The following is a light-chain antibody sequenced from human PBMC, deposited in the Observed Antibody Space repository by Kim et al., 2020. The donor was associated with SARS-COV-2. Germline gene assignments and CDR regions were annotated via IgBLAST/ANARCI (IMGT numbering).Light chain of an antibody. Sequence: LAVSPGERVTHSCRARQSVSDMLAWYQHKPGQPPRLLIYGASTRATGVPDRFSGSGSGTEFTLTLSSLQSEDFAVYFCQHNYDWPQFGQWTKLGI. J-gene: IGKJ2*01. CDR2: GAS. V-gene: IGKV3-15*01. CDR1: QSVSDM. CDR3: QHNYDWPQ.